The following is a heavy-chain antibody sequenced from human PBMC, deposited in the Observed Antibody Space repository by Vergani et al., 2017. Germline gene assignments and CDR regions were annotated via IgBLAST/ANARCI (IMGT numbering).Heavy chain of an antibody. CDR1: GGSISSGGYY. CDR3: ARNPKMGHQLLRSYNWFDP. Sequence: QVQLQESGPGLVKPSQTLSLTCTVSGGSISSGGYYWSWIRQHPGKGLEWIGYIYYSGSNYYNPSLKSRVTISVDTSKNQFSLKLSSVTAADTAVYYCARNPKMGHQLLRSYNWFDPWGQGTLVTVSS. CDR2: IYYSGSN. J-gene: IGHJ5*02. V-gene: IGHV4-31*03. D-gene: IGHD2-2*01.